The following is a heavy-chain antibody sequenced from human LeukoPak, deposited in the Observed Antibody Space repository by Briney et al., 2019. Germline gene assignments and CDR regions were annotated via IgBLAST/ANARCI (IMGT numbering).Heavy chain of an antibody. CDR2: ISYDGSNK. CDR3: ARGIGGVIVISAYFDY. J-gene: IGHJ4*02. CDR1: GFTFSSYA. Sequence: GGSLRLSCAASGFTFSSYAMHWVRQAPGKGLEWVAVISYDGSNKYYADSVKGRFTISRDNSKNTLYLQMNSLRAEDTAVYYCARGIGGVIVISAYFDYWGQGTLVTVSS. D-gene: IGHD3-16*02. V-gene: IGHV3-30-3*01.